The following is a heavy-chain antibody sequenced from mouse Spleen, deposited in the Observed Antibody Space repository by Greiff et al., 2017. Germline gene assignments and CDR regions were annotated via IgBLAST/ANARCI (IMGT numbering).Heavy chain of an antibody. D-gene: IGHD3-2*01. V-gene: IGHV1-82*01. CDR3: ETARATDFDY. CDR1: GYAFSSSW. Sequence: VQLQQSGPELVKPGASVKISCKASGYAFSSSWMNWVKQRPGKGLEWIGRIYPGDGDTNYNGKFKGKATLTADKSSSTAYMQLSSLTSEDSAVYFCETARATDFDYWGQGTTLTVSS. J-gene: IGHJ2*01. CDR2: IYPGDGDT.